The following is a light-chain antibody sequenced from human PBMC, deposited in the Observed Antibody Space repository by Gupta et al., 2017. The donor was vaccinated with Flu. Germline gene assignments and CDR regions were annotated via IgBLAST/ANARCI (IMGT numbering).Light chain of an antibody. V-gene: IGKV3-20*01. Sequence: LLTQSPVTLSLSPGDRATLSCRASQSVSADYLAWYQQRGGRAPGLLIYGATTRATGIADRFSGSGSGTDFTLTISRLEPEDCAVYYCQQYGSSPRTFGRGTRVEIK. CDR2: GAT. CDR3: QQYGSSPRT. CDR1: QSVSADY. J-gene: IGKJ1*01.